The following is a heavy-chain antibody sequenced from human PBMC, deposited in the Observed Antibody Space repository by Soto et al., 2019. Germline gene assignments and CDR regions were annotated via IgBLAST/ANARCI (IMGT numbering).Heavy chain of an antibody. CDR1: GFTFISRW. J-gene: IGHJ4*02. CDR2: IKQDENGK. CDR3: ATHDGPAAAGLVLDF. D-gene: IGHD6-13*01. V-gene: IGHV3-7*02. Sequence: EVQLVESGGGLVQPGGSPRLSCEASGFTFISRWMTWVRQRPGKGLEWVANIKQDENGKDYVDSVKGSFTISRDNAKHSLYLQMNSLRAEDTAVYYCATHDGPAAAGLVLDFWGQGTLVTVSS.